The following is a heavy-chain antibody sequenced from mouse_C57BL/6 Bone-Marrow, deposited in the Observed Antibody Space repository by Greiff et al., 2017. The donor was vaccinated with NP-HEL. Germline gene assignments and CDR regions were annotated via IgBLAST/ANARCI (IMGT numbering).Heavy chain of an antibody. D-gene: IGHD1-1*01. J-gene: IGHJ2*01. V-gene: IGHV1-64*01. CDR1: GYTFTSYW. CDR3: AREDYYGSSYDYFDY. CDR2: IHPNSGST. Sequence: VQLQHPGAELVKPGASVKLSCKASGYTFTSYWMHWVKQRPGQGLEWIGMIHPNSGSTNYNEKFKSKATLTVDKSSSTAYMQLSSLTSEDSAVYYCAREDYYGSSYDYFDYWGQGTTLTVSS.